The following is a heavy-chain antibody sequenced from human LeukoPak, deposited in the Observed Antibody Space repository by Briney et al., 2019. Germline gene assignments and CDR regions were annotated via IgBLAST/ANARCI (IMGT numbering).Heavy chain of an antibody. V-gene: IGHV1-8*01. CDR2: MNPDTGNS. CDR3: ARLSQTPAYYDASVYYYLGY. J-gene: IGHJ4*02. Sequence: RASVKVSCKGSGYTFSSYDINWVRQATGQGLEWMGWMNPDTGNSGYAQKFQGRVTMTRDTSISTAYMELSSLRSEDTAVYYCARLSQTPAYYDASVYYYLGYWGQGTLVTVSS. CDR1: GYTFSSYD. D-gene: IGHD5/OR15-5a*01.